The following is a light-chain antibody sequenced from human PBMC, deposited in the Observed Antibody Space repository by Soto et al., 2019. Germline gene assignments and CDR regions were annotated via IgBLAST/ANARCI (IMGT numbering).Light chain of an antibody. Sequence: EIVLTQSPGTLSLSPGERATLSCRASQSVSSSYLAWYQQKPGQAPRLLIYGTSSRATGIPDRFSGSGSGTDFTLTLSRLKPEDFAVYYWQQYGSSPLFTFGQGTRLEIK. CDR3: QQYGSSPLFT. CDR2: GTS. CDR1: QSVSSSY. V-gene: IGKV3-20*01. J-gene: IGKJ5*01.